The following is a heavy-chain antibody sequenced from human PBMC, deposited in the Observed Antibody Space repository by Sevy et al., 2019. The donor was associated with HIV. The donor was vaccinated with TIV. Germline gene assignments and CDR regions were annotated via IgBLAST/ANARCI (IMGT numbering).Heavy chain of an antibody. CDR2: IKSKTDGGTT. V-gene: IGHV3-15*01. CDR1: GFTFDDYA. Sequence: GGSLRLSCVASGFTFDDYAMHWVRQAPGKGLEWVGRIKSKTDGGTTDYAAPVQGRFTISRDDSKNTLYLQMNSLKTEDTAVYYCSTDPIIVLLVTDGMDVWGQGTTVTVSS. J-gene: IGHJ6*02. D-gene: IGHD2-8*02. CDR3: STDPIIVLLVTDGMDV.